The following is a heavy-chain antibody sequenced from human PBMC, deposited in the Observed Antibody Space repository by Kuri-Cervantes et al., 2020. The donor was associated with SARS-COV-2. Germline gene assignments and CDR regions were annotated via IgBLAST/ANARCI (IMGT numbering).Heavy chain of an antibody. CDR2: IKSKTDGGTT. CDR1: GFTFSNAW. J-gene: IGHJ4*02. D-gene: IGHD3-22*01. CDR3: TTGQDYYDSSGYSDY. V-gene: IGHV3-15*01. Sequence: GESLKISCAASGFTFSNAWMSWVRQAPGKGLEWVGRIKSKTDGGTTDYAAPVKGRFTISRDDSKNTLYLQMNSLKTEDTAVYYCTTGQDYYDSSGYSDYWGQGTLVTVSS.